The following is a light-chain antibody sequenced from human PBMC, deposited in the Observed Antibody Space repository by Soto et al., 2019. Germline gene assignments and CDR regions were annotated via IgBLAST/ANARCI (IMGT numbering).Light chain of an antibody. Sequence: EIVLTQSPATLSLSPGERATLSCRASQSVSSYLAWYQQKPGQAPRLLIYDASNRATGIPARFSGSGSGTDFTLTISRLEPEDFAVDYCQQYGSSRTFGQGTKVDIK. CDR2: DAS. V-gene: IGKV3-20*01. CDR1: QSVSSY. CDR3: QQYGSSRT. J-gene: IGKJ1*01.